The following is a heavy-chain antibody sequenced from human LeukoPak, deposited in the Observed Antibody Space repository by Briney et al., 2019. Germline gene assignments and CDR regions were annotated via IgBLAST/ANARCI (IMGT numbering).Heavy chain of an antibody. D-gene: IGHD2-15*01. CDR3: ASGVPFHCSGGSCLYGYDY. V-gene: IGHV4-34*01. CDR1: GGSFSGYY. Sequence: TSETLSLTCAVYGGSFSGYYWSWIRQPPGKGLEWIGEINHSGSTNYNPSLKSRVTISVDTSKNQFSLKLSSVTAADTAVYYCASGVPFHCSGGSCLYGYDYWGQGTLVTVSS. J-gene: IGHJ4*02. CDR2: INHSGST.